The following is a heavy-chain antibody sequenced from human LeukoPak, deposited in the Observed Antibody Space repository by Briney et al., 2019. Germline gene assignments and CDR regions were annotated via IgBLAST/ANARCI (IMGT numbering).Heavy chain of an antibody. CDR3: AREDGTWFGELSTPFPDY. Sequence: PGGSLRLSCAASGFTFSSYWMHWVRQAPGKGLVWVSRINSDGSSTSYADSVEGRFTVSRDNAKNTLYLQMNSLRAEDTAVYYCAREDGTWFGELSTPFPDYWGQGTLVTVSS. D-gene: IGHD3-10*01. J-gene: IGHJ4*02. V-gene: IGHV3-74*01. CDR1: GFTFSSYW. CDR2: INSDGSST.